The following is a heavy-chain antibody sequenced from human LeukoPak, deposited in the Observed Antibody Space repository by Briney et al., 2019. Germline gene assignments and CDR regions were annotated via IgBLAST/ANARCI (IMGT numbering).Heavy chain of an antibody. CDR1: GFTFSDYY. Sequence: GGSLRLSCAASGFTFSDYYMSWVRQAPGKGLEWVSYISSSGSTIYYADSVKGRFTISRDNAKNSLYLQMNSLSAEDTAVYYCARDKDDYGSGNHWFDPWGQGTLVIVSS. CDR3: ARDKDDYGSGNHWFDP. J-gene: IGHJ5*02. V-gene: IGHV3-11*01. CDR2: ISSSGSTI. D-gene: IGHD3-10*01.